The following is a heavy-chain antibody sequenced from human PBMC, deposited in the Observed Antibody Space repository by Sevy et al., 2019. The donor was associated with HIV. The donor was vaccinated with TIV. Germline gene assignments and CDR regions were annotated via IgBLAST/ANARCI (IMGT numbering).Heavy chain of an antibody. D-gene: IGHD3-3*02. CDR1: GYTFTGYY. J-gene: IGHJ3*02. V-gene: IGHV1-2*02. Sequence: ASVKVSCKASGYTFTGYYMHWVRQAPGQGLAWMGWINPNSGGTNYAQKFQGRVTMTRDTSISTAYMELSRLRSDDTAVYYCARSISAGNPDAFDIWGQGTMVTVSS. CDR3: ARSISAGNPDAFDI. CDR2: INPNSGGT.